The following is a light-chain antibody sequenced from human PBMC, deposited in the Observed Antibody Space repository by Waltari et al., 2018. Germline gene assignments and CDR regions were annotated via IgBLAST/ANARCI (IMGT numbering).Light chain of an antibody. CDR2: DVS. CDR3: QQRDSWPLT. Sequence: EMVLTPSPVILSLSPGERAALSCRASQTIGSQVAWYQQRPGQAPRLLIDDVSNRVTGIPARFSGSGSGTDFTLTISGLAPEDTAVYYCQQRDSWPLTFGGGTKVEI. J-gene: IGKJ4*01. CDR1: QTIGSQ. V-gene: IGKV3-11*01.